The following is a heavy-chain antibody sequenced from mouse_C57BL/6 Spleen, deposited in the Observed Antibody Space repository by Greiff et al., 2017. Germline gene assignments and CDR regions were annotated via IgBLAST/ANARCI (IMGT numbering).Heavy chain of an antibody. J-gene: IGHJ3*01. V-gene: IGHV14-4*01. Sequence: EVQLVESGAELVRPGASVKLSCTASGFNIKDDYMHWVKQRPEQGLEWIGWIDPENGDTEYASKFQGKATITADTSSNTAYLQLSSLTSEDTAVYYCSTGTNAYWGQGTLVTVSA. CDR2: IDPENGDT. CDR3: STGTNAY. CDR1: GFNIKDDY. D-gene: IGHD4-1*01.